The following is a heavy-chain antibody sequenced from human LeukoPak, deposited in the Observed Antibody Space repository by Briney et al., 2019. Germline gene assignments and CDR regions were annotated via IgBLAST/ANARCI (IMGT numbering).Heavy chain of an antibody. CDR2: IHHSGST. CDR1: GGSFSGNS. D-gene: IGHD3-10*01. J-gene: IGHJ5*02. CDR3: ARESTMIRGLIPWFDP. V-gene: IGHV4-34*01. Sequence: KLSESLSLTCDVSGGSFSGNSWTWSRQPPGKGLEWIGEIHHSGSTNYRPSLKSRVTISADASKNQFSLQVNSVSAADTAVYYCARESTMIRGLIPWFDPWGQEPVDSVSS.